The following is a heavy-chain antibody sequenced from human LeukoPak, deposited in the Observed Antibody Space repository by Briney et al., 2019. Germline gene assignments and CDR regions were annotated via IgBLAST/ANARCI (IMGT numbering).Heavy chain of an antibody. J-gene: IGHJ5*02. Sequence: ASVKVSCKTSGYPFRNYDINWVRQATGQGLEWMGWINPHSGKTGYAQKFQGRVTMTTDTSANTAYMDLSSLRSEDTAVYYCARLSSHYGDYKVDPWGQGTLVTVSS. D-gene: IGHD4-17*01. CDR3: ARLSSHYGDYKVDP. CDR1: GYPFRNYD. V-gene: IGHV1-8*01. CDR2: INPHSGKT.